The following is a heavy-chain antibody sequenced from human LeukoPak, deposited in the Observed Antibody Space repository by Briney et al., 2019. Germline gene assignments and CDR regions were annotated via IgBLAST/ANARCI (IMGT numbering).Heavy chain of an antibody. CDR1: GYSISSGYY. CDR2: IYHSGST. V-gene: IGHV4-38-2*01. Sequence: SETLSLTCAVSGYSISSGYYWGRIRQPPGKGLEWIGSIYHSGSTYYNPSLKSRVTISVDTSKNQFSLKLSSVTAADTAVYYCARGRDYYDSSGYYSWFDPWGQGTLVTVSS. D-gene: IGHD3-22*01. J-gene: IGHJ5*02. CDR3: ARGRDYYDSSGYYSWFDP.